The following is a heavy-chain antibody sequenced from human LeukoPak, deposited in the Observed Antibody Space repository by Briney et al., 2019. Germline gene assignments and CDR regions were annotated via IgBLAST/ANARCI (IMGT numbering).Heavy chain of an antibody. V-gene: IGHV3-21*01. CDR2: INRSMTYK. J-gene: IGHJ4*02. CDR1: GFTFSTYH. CDR3: ARVAPRYYDSGVLKGYNFDY. D-gene: IGHD3-22*01. Sequence: KPGGSLRLSCAASGFTFSTYHMHWVRQAPRKGLEWVSSINRSMTYKYYGDSVKGRFTISRDNAKNSLYLQMNSLGADDTAVYYCARVAPRYYDSGVLKGYNFDYWGQGTLVTVSS.